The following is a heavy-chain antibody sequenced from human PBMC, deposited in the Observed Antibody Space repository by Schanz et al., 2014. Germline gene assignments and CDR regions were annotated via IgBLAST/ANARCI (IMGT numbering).Heavy chain of an antibody. Sequence: QVQLVESGGGVVQPGRSLRLSCAASGFTFSNSPLHWVRQAPGKGLDWVAVISYDGSITYYADSVKDRFTISRDNSKNTLYLQMNSLRAEDTAVYFCAKDYGGHSGIDYWGQGTLVTVS. CDR1: GFTFSNSP. J-gene: IGHJ4*02. D-gene: IGHD2-21*02. CDR3: AKDYGGHSGIDY. V-gene: IGHV3-30*04. CDR2: ISYDGSIT.